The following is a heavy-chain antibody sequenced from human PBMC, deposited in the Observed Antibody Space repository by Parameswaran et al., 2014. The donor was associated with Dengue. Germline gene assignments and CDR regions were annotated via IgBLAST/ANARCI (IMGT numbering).Heavy chain of an antibody. D-gene: IGHD5-12*01. CDR2: IYHRGAT. V-gene: IGHV4-61*03. Sequence: RWIRQPPGKGLEWIGSIYHRGATNYNPSLKSRVTISVDKSKNHFSLKLSSVTAPDTAVYYCARGGYDIYYHGMDVWGQGTTVTVSS. CDR3: ARGGYDIYYHGMDV. J-gene: IGHJ6*02.